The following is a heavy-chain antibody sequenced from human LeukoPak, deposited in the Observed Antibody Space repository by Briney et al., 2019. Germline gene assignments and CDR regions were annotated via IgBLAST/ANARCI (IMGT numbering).Heavy chain of an antibody. CDR3: TSSKYGDYLLTFDY. J-gene: IGHJ4*02. CDR1: GYSFTRYY. D-gene: IGHD4-17*01. V-gene: IGHV1-46*01. Sequence: GSSVNVSCKASGYSFTRYYMHWVRQAPARGREWLDIINPSGGITSYVQRCQGRVTMTTNTSTSTVYMELSSLRSEDTAVYYYTSSKYGDYLLTFDYWGQETLVTASS. CDR2: INPSGGIT.